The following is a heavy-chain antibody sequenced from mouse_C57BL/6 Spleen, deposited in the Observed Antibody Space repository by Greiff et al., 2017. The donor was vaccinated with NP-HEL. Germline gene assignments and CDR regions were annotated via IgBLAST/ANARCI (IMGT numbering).Heavy chain of an antibody. CDR1: GYTFTSYW. CDR2: IYPGSGST. D-gene: IGHD1-2*01. J-gene: IGHJ3*01. V-gene: IGHV1-55*01. Sequence: QVQLQQPGAELVKPGASVKMSYKASGYTFTSYWITWVKQRPGQGLEWIGDIYPGSGSTNYNEKFKSKATLTVDTSSSTAYMQLSSLTSEDSAVYYCARSGYYGPWFAYWGQGTLVTVSA. CDR3: ARSGYYGPWFAY.